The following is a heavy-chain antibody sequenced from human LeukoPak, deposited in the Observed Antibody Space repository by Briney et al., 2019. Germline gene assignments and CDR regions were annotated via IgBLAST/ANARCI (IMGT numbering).Heavy chain of an antibody. V-gene: IGHV4-59*01. J-gene: IGHJ4*02. CDR3: VRFDSSGNYFDY. CDR1: GVSISSYD. D-gene: IGHD3-22*01. CDR2: IYYSGSS. Sequence: ETLSLTCTVSGVSISSYDWSWVRQPPGKGLEWVGYIYYSGSSNYNPSLQTRGTISVDTSKTQFSLKLSSVPAADTAVYSCVRFDSSGNYFDYWGQGTLVTVSS.